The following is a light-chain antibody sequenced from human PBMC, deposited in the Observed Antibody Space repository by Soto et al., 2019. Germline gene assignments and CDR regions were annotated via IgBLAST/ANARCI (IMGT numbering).Light chain of an antibody. CDR1: QSVSSD. CDR3: QQYNKSPRS. V-gene: IGKV3-15*01. Sequence: DIVLTQSPATLSVSPGERATLSCRASQSVSSDLAWYQQKPGQAPRLLIYGASTTATGIAARFSGSGSGTDFTLTISSLQSEDFAVYNCQQYNKSPRSFGQGTKVDIK. J-gene: IGKJ2*03. CDR2: GAS.